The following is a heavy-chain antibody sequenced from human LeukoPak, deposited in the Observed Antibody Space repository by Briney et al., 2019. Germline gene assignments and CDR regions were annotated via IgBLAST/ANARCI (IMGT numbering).Heavy chain of an antibody. CDR1: GLTISSYS. CDR3: AKGTLGSCSGATCYDFDN. V-gene: IGHV3-48*01. D-gene: IGHD2-8*02. Sequence: GGSLRLSCAASGLTISSYSMNWVRQAPGKGLQWVSYISSSSSTIYYADSVKGRFTISRDNAKNSLYLQMNSLRAEDTAVYYCAKGTLGSCSGATCYDFDNWGQGSLVTVSS. J-gene: IGHJ4*02. CDR2: ISSSSSTI.